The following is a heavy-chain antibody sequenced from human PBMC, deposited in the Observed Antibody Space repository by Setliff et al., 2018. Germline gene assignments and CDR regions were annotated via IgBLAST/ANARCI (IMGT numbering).Heavy chain of an antibody. CDR1: GGSISSGDYY. D-gene: IGHD3-10*01. CDR3: ARGGGGLLWFGELSRYYFDY. Sequence: SETLSLTCTVSGGSISSGDYYWSWIRQPPGKGLEWIGYIYYSGSTNYSPSLKSRVTISVDTSKNQFSLKLSSVTAADTAVYYCARGGGGLLWFGELSRYYFDYWGQGTLVTVSS. V-gene: IGHV4-30-4*08. CDR2: IYYSGST. J-gene: IGHJ4*02.